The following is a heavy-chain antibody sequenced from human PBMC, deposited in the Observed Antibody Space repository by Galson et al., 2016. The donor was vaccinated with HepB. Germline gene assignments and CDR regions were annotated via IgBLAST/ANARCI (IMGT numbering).Heavy chain of an antibody. V-gene: IGHV1-69*02. Sequence: SVKVSCKALGDTFSTHIFSWVRQAPGQGLEWMGRIIPNSGVTTYAQKFQGRVTINADKSTTTVDRELSILISKATAMYNGINTDRTGWDWFDPWGQGTLVTVSS. CDR3: INTDRTGWDWFDP. CDR2: IIPNSGVT. D-gene: IGHD6-19*01. J-gene: IGHJ5*02. CDR1: GDTFSTHI.